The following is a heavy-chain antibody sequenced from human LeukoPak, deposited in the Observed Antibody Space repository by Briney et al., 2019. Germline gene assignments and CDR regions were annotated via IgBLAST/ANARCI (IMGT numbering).Heavy chain of an antibody. Sequence: GASVKVSCKASGYTFTNYYMHWVRQAPGQGLEWMGIINPSGGSTSYAQKFQGRVTMTRDTSTSTVYMELSSLRSEDTAVYYCARAGYCSSTSCLDAFDIWGQGTMVTVSS. J-gene: IGHJ3*02. CDR1: GYTFTNYY. D-gene: IGHD2-2*01. CDR2: INPSGGST. V-gene: IGHV1-46*01. CDR3: ARAGYCSSTSCLDAFDI.